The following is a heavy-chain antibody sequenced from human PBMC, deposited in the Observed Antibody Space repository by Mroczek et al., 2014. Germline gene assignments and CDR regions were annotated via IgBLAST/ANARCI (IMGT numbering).Heavy chain of an antibody. CDR1: GFTFSNAW. CDR2: IKSKTDGGTT. Sequence: VQLVQSGGGLVKPGGSLRLSCAASGFTFSNAWMSWVRQAPGKGLEWVGRIKSKTDGGTTDYAAPVKGRFTISRDDSKNTLYLQMNSLKTEDTAVYYCTTEEAARFRGFDYWGQGTLVTVSS. V-gene: IGHV3-15*01. J-gene: IGHJ4*02. CDR3: TTEEAARFRGFDY. D-gene: IGHD6-13*01.